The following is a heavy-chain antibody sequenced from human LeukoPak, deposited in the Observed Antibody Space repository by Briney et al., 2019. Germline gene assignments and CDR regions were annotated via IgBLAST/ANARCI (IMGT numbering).Heavy chain of an antibody. D-gene: IGHD3-16*02. Sequence: PSETLSLTCALYGGSLSGYYWSWIRPPPGKGLEWIGEINHSGSTNYNPSLKSRVTISVDTSKTQSSLKLSSVTAADTAVYYWARANNDYVWGSYRPAFDYWGQGTLVTVSS. J-gene: IGHJ4*02. CDR2: INHSGST. V-gene: IGHV4-34*01. CDR1: GGSLSGYY. CDR3: ARANNDYVWGSYRPAFDY.